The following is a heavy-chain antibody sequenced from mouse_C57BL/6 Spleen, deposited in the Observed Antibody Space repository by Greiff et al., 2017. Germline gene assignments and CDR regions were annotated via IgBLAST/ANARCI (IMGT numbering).Heavy chain of an antibody. V-gene: IGHV1-55*01. CDR2: IYPGSGST. J-gene: IGHJ3*01. Sequence: QVQLQQPGAELVKPGASVKMSCKASGYTFTSYWITWVKQRPGQGLGWIGDIYPGSGSTNYNEKFKSKATLTVDTSSSTDYMQLSSLTSEDSAVXYCAREGRAYYYGSSPFAYWGQGTLVTVSA. CDR1: GYTFTSYW. D-gene: IGHD1-1*01. CDR3: AREGRAYYYGSSPFAY.